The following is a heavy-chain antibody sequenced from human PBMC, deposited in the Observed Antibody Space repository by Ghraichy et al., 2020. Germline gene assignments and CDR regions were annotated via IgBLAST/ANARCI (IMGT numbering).Heavy chain of an antibody. CDR1: GFSFSSYD. D-gene: IGHD3-10*01. CDR2: IRSDGGSK. CDR3: TRDPPGTSSGSGSYGDY. V-gene: IGHV3-30*02. J-gene: IGHJ4*02. Sequence: GESLNISCEASGFSFSSYDMHWVRQAPGKGLEWVAFIRSDGGSKYYADSVRGRFTISRDNSKNTLYLQMNSLRTEDTAVYYCTRDPPGTSSGSGSYGDYWGQGTLVTVSS.